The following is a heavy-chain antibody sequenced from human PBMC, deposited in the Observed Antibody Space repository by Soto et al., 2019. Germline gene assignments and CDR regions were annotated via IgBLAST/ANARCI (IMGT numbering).Heavy chain of an antibody. CDR2: IYYSGST. J-gene: IGHJ5*02. CDR1: GGSISSGGYY. CDR3: ARVSAAASRWFDP. D-gene: IGHD6-13*01. Sequence: LSLTCTVSGGSISSGGYYWSWIRQHPGKGLEWIGYIYYSGSTYYNPSLKSRVTISVDTSKNQFSLKLSSVTAADTAVYYCARVSAAASRWFDPWGQGTLVTVSS. V-gene: IGHV4-31*02.